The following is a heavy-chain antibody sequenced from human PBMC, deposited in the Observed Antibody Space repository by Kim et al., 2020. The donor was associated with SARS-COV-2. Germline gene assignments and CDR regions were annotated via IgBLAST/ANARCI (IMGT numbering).Heavy chain of an antibody. CDR2: IWYDGSNK. CDR1: GFTFSSYA. D-gene: IGHD3-9*01. Sequence: GGSLRLSCAASGFTFSSYAMHWVRQAPGKGLEWVAVIWYDGSNKYYADSVKGRFTISRDNSKNTLYLQMNSLRAEDTAVYYCAGGSLRYFDRWGMDVWGQGTTVTVSS. CDR3: AGGSLRYFDRWGMDV. V-gene: IGHV3-33*01. J-gene: IGHJ6*02.